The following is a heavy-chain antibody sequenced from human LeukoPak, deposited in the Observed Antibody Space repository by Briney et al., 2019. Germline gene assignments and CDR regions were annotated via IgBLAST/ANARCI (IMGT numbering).Heavy chain of an antibody. CDR2: INHSGST. J-gene: IGHJ5*02. D-gene: IGHD2-2*01. CDR3: ARGLSPQYPGNWFDP. Sequence: SETLSLTCAVYGGSFSGYYWSWIRQPPGKGLEWIGEINHSGSTNYNPSHKSRVTISVDTSKNQFSLKLSSVTAADTAVYYCARGLSPQYPGNWFDPWGQGTLVTVSS. CDR1: GGSFSGYY. V-gene: IGHV4-34*01.